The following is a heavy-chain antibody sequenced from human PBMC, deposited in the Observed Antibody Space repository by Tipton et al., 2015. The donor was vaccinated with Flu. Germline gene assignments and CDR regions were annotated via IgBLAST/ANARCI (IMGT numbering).Heavy chain of an antibody. CDR3: AKDYDILTGYYPSGGHDY. V-gene: IGHV3-23*01. CDR1: GFTFSSYA. Sequence: SLRLSCAASGFTFSSYAMSWVRQAPGKGLEWVSAISGSGGSTYYADSVKGRFTISRDNSKNTLYLQMNSLRAEDTAVYYCAKDYDILTGYYPSGGHDYWGQGTLVTVSS. CDR2: ISGSGGST. D-gene: IGHD3-9*01. J-gene: IGHJ4*02.